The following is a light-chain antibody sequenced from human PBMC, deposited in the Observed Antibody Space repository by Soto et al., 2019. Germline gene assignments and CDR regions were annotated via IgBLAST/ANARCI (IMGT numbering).Light chain of an antibody. Sequence: DIQMTQSPSTLSASVGDRVTITCRASQSISSWLAWYQQKPGKAPKLLIYKASSSESGVPSRFSGSGSGTEFTLTISSLQPDDFATSYCQQYNSYPWTFGQGTKVDIK. CDR1: QSISSW. CDR2: KAS. J-gene: IGKJ1*01. CDR3: QQYNSYPWT. V-gene: IGKV1-5*03.